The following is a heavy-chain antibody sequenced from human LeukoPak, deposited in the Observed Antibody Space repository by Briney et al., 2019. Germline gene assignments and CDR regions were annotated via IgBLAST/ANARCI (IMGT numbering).Heavy chain of an antibody. D-gene: IGHD3-3*01. Sequence: GGSLRLSCAASGFNFISYEMIWVRQAPGKGLEWVSYISSSGSTIYYADSVKGRFTSSRDNAQNSLYLQMNSLRAEDTAVYYCARDFWGAYRVDFFAFWGQGILVTVSS. CDR3: ARDFWGAYRVDFFAF. V-gene: IGHV3-48*03. CDR1: GFNFISYE. CDR2: ISSSGSTI. J-gene: IGHJ4*02.